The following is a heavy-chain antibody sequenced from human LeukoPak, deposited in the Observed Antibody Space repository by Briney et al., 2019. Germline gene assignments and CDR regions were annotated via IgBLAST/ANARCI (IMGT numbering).Heavy chain of an antibody. D-gene: IGHD5-12*01. V-gene: IGHV3-53*01. J-gene: IGHJ4*02. CDR2: IYSGGST. Sequence: GGSLRLSCAASGFTFSSYSMNWVRQTPGKGLEWVSVIYSGGSTYYADSVKGRFTISRDNSKNTLYLQMNSLRAEDTAVYYCARGTVATLFDYWGQGTLVTVSS. CDR1: GFTFSSYS. CDR3: ARGTVATLFDY.